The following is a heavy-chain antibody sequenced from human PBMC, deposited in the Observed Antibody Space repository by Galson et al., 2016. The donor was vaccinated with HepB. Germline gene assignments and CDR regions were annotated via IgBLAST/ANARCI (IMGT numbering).Heavy chain of an antibody. J-gene: IGHJ4*02. CDR2: IKPDGSEK. CDR3: ARDDETYGDPDF. CDR1: GFTFSTYW. Sequence: SLRLSCAASGFTFSTYWMNWVRQAPGKGLEWVANIKPDGSEKYYVDSVKGRFTISRDNAKKSLFLQMNSLRVEDTAVYYYARDDETYGDPDFWGQGTLVTVSS. V-gene: IGHV3-7*03. D-gene: IGHD4-17*01.